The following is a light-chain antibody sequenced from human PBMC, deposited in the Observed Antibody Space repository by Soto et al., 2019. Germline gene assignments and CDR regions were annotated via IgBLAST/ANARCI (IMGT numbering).Light chain of an antibody. V-gene: IGKV3-20*01. CDR2: GAS. CDR3: QQYDSSFPA. J-gene: IGKJ1*01. CDR1: QSVSSSY. Sequence: EIVMTQSPATLSVSPGERATLSCRASQSVSSSYLAWYQQKPGQAPRLLIYGASSRATGIPDRFSGSGSGTDFTLTISRLEPEDFVLYYCQQYDSSFPAFGQGTKVDIK.